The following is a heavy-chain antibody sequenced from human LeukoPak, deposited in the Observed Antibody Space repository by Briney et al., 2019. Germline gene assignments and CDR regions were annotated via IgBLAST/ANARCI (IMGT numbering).Heavy chain of an antibody. CDR2: IGGSGGDT. J-gene: IGHJ4*02. V-gene: IGHV3-23*01. CDR1: GFTFSNYA. CDR3: AKDFVVVPGLVNYFDS. D-gene: IGHD2-2*01. Sequence: GGSLRLSCAASGFTFSNYAMNWVHQAPGKGLEWVSVIGGSGGDTYYADSVKGRFTISRDNSKNRLYLRMNSLRAEDTALYYCAKDFVVVPGLVNYFDSWGQGTLVTVSS.